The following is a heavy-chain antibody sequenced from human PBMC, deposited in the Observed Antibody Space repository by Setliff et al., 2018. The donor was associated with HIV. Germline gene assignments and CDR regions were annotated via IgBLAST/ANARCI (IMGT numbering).Heavy chain of an antibody. CDR2: INPSSGGT. CDR3: VRDRGDATIFSWGHYFDY. CDR1: GYTFTNYY. D-gene: IGHD3-3*01. J-gene: IGHJ4*02. V-gene: IGHV1-46*01. Sequence: ASVKVSCKASGYTFTNYYIHWVRQAPGQGLEWMGVINPSSGGTHYAQKFQGRVTMARDTSTTTVYMDLSSLTSEDTAVYFCVRDRGDATIFSWGHYFDYWGPGTLVTVSS.